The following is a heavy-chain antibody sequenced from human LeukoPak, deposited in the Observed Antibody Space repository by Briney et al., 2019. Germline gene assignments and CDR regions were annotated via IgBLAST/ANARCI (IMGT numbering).Heavy chain of an antibody. Sequence: SETLSLTCAVYGGSFSGYYWSWIRQPPGKGLEWIGEINHSGSTNYNPSLKSRVTISVDTSKNQFSLKLSSVTAADTAVYYCASQYYDFWSGRGYYFDYWGQGTLVTVSS. D-gene: IGHD3-3*01. CDR3: ASQYYDFWSGRGYYFDY. CDR1: GGSFSGYY. V-gene: IGHV4-34*01. J-gene: IGHJ4*02. CDR2: INHSGST.